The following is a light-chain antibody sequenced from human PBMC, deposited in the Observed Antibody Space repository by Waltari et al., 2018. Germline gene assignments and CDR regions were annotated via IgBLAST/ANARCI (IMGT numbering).Light chain of an antibody. V-gene: IGKV3-11*01. Sequence: EIVLTQSPATLSLSPGERATLSCRPSQSVSNFLAWYQQKPGQAPRLLIYEASKRATGIPARFSGSGSGTDVTLTISSLEPEDFAVYYCQQRANWPPLTFGGGTKVEIK. CDR2: EAS. CDR1: QSVSNF. J-gene: IGKJ4*01. CDR3: QQRANWPPLT.